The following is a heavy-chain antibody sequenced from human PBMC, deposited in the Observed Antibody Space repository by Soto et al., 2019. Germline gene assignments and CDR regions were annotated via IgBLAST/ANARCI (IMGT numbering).Heavy chain of an antibody. D-gene: IGHD4-17*01. CDR1: GFAFSSYY. CDR2: INGDGSST. Sequence: GGSLRLSCGASGFAFSSYYMHWVRQAPGKGLVWVSRINGDGSSTNYADSVKGRFTISRDNAKNTLYLQMNSLRAEDTAVYYCARDQTTGDWFDAWGQGTLVTVPQ. CDR3: ARDQTTGDWFDA. J-gene: IGHJ5*02. V-gene: IGHV3-74*01.